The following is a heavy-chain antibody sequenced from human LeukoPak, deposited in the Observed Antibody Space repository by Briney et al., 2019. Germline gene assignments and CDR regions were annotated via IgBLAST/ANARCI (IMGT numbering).Heavy chain of an antibody. D-gene: IGHD5-12*01. V-gene: IGHV3-23*01. CDR3: AKALLYSGYQVY. J-gene: IGHJ4*02. Sequence: AGGSLRLSCAASGFTFSSYDMSWVRQAPGKGLEWVSAISGSGGSTYYADSVKGRFTISRDNSKNTLYLQMNSLRAEDTAVYYCAKALLYSGYQVYWGQGTLVTVSS. CDR2: ISGSGGST. CDR1: GFTFSSYD.